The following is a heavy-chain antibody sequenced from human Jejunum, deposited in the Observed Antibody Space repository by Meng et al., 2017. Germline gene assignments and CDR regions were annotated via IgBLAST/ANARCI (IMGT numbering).Heavy chain of an antibody. V-gene: IGHV3-9*01. CDR1: GFTFGDYD. J-gene: IGHJ4*02. CDR2: IGWSSGDI. Sequence: SLKISCAASGFTFGDYDMNWVRQAPGRGLEWVSVIGWSSGDIVYADSVKGRFTISRDNVKNSLYLQMNSLRGEETAFYYCTKRGVETPIDYWGQGTLVTVSS. D-gene: IGHD1-1*01. CDR3: TKRGVETPIDY.